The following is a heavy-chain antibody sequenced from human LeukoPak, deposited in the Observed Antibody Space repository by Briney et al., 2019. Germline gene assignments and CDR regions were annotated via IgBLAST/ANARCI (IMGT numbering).Heavy chain of an antibody. CDR2: ISGSGGST. V-gene: IGHV3-23*01. J-gene: IGHJ3*02. CDR1: GFTYSSYA. Sequence: GGSLRLSCAASGFTYSSYAMSWVRQAPGKGLEWVSAISGSGGSTYYADSVKGRFTISRDNSKNTLYLQMNSLRAEDTAVYYCARGSRFGVVERDAFDIWGQGTMVTVSS. CDR3: ARGSRFGVVERDAFDI. D-gene: IGHD3-3*01.